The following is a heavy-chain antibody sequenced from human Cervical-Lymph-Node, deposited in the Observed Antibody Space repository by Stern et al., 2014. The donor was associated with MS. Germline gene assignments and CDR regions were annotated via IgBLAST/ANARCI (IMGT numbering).Heavy chain of an antibody. CDR2: ISYSGST. CDR3: ARFDYYDSSGYYSTFDY. D-gene: IGHD3-22*01. J-gene: IGHJ4*02. CDR1: GGSISSGGYY. V-gene: IGHV4-31*03. Sequence: VQLVESGPGLVKPSQTLSLTCTVSGGSISSGGYYWSWIRQHPGKGLEWIGYISYSGSTYYNPSLKSRVTISVDTSKNQFSLKLSSVTAADTAVYYCARFDYYDSSGYYSTFDYWGQGTLVTVSS.